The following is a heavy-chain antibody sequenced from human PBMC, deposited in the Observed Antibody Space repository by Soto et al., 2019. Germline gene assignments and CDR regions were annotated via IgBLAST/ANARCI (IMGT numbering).Heavy chain of an antibody. CDR1: GFSLSTSGMC. J-gene: IGHJ6*02. CDR2: IDWDDDK. Sequence: SGPTLVNPTQTLTLTCTFSGFSLSTSGMCVSWIRQPPGKAQEWLALIDWDDDKYYSTSLKTRLTIYKNTTKNQVVHTMTNKNPVDSATFYCARMPRIAYYYYGMDVWGQGTTVTVSS. D-gene: IGHD6-13*01. V-gene: IGHV2-70*01. CDR3: ARMPRIAYYYYGMDV.